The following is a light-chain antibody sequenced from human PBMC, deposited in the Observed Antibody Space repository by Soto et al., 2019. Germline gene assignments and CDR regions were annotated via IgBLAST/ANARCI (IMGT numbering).Light chain of an antibody. Sequence: EIVLTQSPGTLSLSPGERATLSCRASQSVSSSYLAWYQQKPGQAPRLLIYGASSRATGIPDRFSGSGSETDFTLTISRLEPEDFAVYYCQQYGSSRRTFGQGTKVDIK. CDR2: GAS. CDR1: QSVSSSY. J-gene: IGKJ1*01. V-gene: IGKV3-20*01. CDR3: QQYGSSRRT.